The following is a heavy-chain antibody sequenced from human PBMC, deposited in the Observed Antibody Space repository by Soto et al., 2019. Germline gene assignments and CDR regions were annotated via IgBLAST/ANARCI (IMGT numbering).Heavy chain of an antibody. CDR3: ARVGDSSNYYFDY. D-gene: IGHD3-22*01. CDR1: GGSISSGGYY. V-gene: IGHV4-31*03. Sequence: SETLSLTCTVSGGSISSGGYYWSWIRQHPGKGLEWIGYIYYSGSTYYNPSLKSRVTISVDTSKNQFSLKLSSVTAADTAVYYCARVGDSSNYYFDYWGQGTRVTVAS. J-gene: IGHJ4*02. CDR2: IYYSGST.